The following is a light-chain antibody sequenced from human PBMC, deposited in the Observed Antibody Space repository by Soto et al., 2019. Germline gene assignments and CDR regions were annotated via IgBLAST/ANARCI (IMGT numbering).Light chain of an antibody. Sequence: QSALTQPPSASGSPGQSVTISCTGTSSDIGVNNFVSWYQHHPGKAPKLMLYDVIKRPSGVPARFSGSKSGNTASLTVSGLQAEDEADYYCSSYGGSNNFVVFGGGTKLTVL. CDR2: DVI. CDR3: SSYGGSNNFVV. V-gene: IGLV2-8*01. J-gene: IGLJ2*01. CDR1: SSDIGVNNF.